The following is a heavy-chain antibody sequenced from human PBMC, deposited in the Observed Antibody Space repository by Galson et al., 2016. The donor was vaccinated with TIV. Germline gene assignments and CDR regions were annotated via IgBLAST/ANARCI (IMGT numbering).Heavy chain of an antibody. CDR1: GGTFISYA. Sequence: SVKVSCKASGGTFISYAVSWVRQSPGQGLEWMGGIIPIFRSAKTSQTFQGRVTLTTDESTSTAYMEVRNLRSEDTAVYYCAIARRLTGADWRQFPSMDAWGQGTTVTVSS. CDR3: AIARRLTGADWRQFPSMDA. V-gene: IGHV1-69*05. D-gene: IGHD1-20*01. CDR2: IIPIFRSA. J-gene: IGHJ6*02.